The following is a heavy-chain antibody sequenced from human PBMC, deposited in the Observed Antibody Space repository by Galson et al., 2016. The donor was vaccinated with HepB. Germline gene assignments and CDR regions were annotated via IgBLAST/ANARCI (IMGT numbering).Heavy chain of an antibody. CDR1: GGSVGSVSHH. CDR3: AREHESSVDD. CDR2: IHSSGKT. Sequence: EPLSLTCTVSGGSVGSVSHHWGWIRQPPGKGLEWIGSIHSSGKTYYSPSLVRRVAISIDTSMNHFSLALSSVTAADTAVYYCAREHESSVDDWGQGTLVTVSS. J-gene: IGHJ4*02. V-gene: IGHV4-39*02. D-gene: IGHD3-10*01.